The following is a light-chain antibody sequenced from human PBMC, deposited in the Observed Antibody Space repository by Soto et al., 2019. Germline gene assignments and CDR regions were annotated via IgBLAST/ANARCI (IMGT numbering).Light chain of an antibody. CDR3: QPWGSGIRVV. Sequence: QPVLTQSPSASASLGASVKLTCTLSSGHSSYAIAWHQQQPEKGPRYLMKLNSDGSHSKGDGIPDRFSGSSSGAERYLTISSLQSEDEADYYCQPWGSGIRVVFGGGTKLTLL. V-gene: IGLV4-69*01. CDR2: LNSDGSH. CDR1: SGHSSYA. J-gene: IGLJ2*01.